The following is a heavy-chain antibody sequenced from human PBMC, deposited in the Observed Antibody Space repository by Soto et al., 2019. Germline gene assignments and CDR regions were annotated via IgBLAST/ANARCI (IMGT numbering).Heavy chain of an antibody. CDR1: GGSISSGGYY. CDR3: ARDRDCSSTSCYTDYYYGMDV. D-gene: IGHD2-2*02. V-gene: IGHV4-31*11. CDR2: IYYSGST. J-gene: IGHJ6*02. Sequence: PSDTLSLTCAVSGGSISSGGYYWSWIRQHPGKGLEWIGYIYYSGSTYYNPSLKSRVTISVDTSKNQFSLKLSSVTAADTAVYYCARDRDCSSTSCYTDYYYGMDVWGQGTTVTVSS.